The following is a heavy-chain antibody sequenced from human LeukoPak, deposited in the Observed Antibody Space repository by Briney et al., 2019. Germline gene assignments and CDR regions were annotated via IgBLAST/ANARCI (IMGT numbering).Heavy chain of an antibody. CDR2: IYYSGST. CDR3: ASMRVVVPAFFDY. V-gene: IGHV4-30-4*01. J-gene: IGHJ4*02. D-gene: IGHD2-2*01. Sequence: SQTLSLTCTVSGGSISSGDYYWSWIRQPPGKGLEWIGYIYYSGSTYYNPSLKSRVTISVDTSKNQFSLKLSSVTAADTAVYYCASMRVVVPAFFDYWGQGTLVTVSS. CDR1: GGSISSGDYY.